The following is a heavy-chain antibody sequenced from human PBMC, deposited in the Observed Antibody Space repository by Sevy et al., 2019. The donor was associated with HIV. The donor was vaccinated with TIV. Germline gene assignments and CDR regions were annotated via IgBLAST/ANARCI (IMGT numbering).Heavy chain of an antibody. V-gene: IGHV3-9*01. CDR3: AKDGEIFEVLGRWGMDV. CDR1: GFTFDDYA. J-gene: IGHJ6*02. D-gene: IGHD3-3*01. CDR2: IYWDSDSV. Sequence: GGSLRLSCAASGFTFDDYAMHWVRQAPGKGLEWVSGIYWDSDSVGYADSVKGRFTISRDNSENSLYLQMKSLRAEDTAVYYCAKDGEIFEVLGRWGMDVWGQGTTVTVSS.